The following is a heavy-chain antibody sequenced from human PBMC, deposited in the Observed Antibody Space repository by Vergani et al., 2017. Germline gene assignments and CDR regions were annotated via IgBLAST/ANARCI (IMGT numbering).Heavy chain of an antibody. V-gene: IGHV3-11*04. CDR1: GFKFSDHY. Sequence: LEESGGGSVKPGGSLRLSCAASGFKFSDHYMSWIRQAPGKGLEWVSHISPGASTVSYTDSVTGRFTVSRVNDNNSLTLDMTTLRVEDTSVYYCAKNPGISTTLHYYAMNVWGQGTTVTVSS. CDR3: AKNPGISTTLHYYAMNV. J-gene: IGHJ6*02. D-gene: IGHD3-10*01. CDR2: ISPGASTV.